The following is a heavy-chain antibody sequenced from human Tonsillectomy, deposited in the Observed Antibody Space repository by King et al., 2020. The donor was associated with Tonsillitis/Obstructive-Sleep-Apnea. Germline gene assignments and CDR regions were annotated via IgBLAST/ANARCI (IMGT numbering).Heavy chain of an antibody. CDR2: ISYDGSNK. CDR1: GFTFSSYA. V-gene: IGHV3-30*04. CDR3: ARVSDIAADYYFYYYRDV. J-gene: IGHJ6*03. Sequence: VQLVESGGGVVQPGRSLRLSCAASGFTFSSYAMHWVRQAPGKGLEWVAVISYDGSNKYYADSVKGRFTISRDNSKNTLYLQMKSLRAADTAVYYCARVSDIAADYYFYYYRDVWGEGPAVTVSS. D-gene: IGHD2-15*01.